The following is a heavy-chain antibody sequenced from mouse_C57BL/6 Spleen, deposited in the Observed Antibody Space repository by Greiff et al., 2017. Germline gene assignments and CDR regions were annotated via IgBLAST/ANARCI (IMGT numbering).Heavy chain of an antibody. J-gene: IGHJ4*01. D-gene: IGHD2-1*01. CDR3: ARGDGNYPAMDY. Sequence: VKLQESGPELVKPGASVKISCKASGYSFTSYYIHWVKQRPGQGLEWIGWLYPGSGNTKYNEKFKGKATLTADTSSSTAYMQLSSLTSEDSAVYYCARGDGNYPAMDYWGQGTSVTVSS. V-gene: IGHV1-66*01. CDR2: LYPGSGNT. CDR1: GYSFTSYY.